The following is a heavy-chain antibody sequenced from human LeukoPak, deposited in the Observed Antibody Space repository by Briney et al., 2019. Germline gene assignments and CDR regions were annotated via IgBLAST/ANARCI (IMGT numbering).Heavy chain of an antibody. CDR3: ARAIPTDYYDGSPPLNY. V-gene: IGHV3-30*03. CDR1: GFTFSTHA. D-gene: IGHD3-22*01. CDR2: ISYGGSNK. J-gene: IGHJ4*02. Sequence: GGSLRLSCAASGFTFSTHAMHWVRQAPGKGLEWVAVISYGGSNKYYADSVKGRFTISRDNSKNTLYLQVNSLRPEDTAVYYCARAIPTDYYDGSPPLNYWGQGTLVTVSS.